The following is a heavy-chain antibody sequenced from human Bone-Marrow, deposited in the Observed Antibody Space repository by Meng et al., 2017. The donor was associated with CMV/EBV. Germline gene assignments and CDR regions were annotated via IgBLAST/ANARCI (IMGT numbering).Heavy chain of an antibody. J-gene: IGHJ4*02. V-gene: IGHV3-23*01. CDR3: ARTTGFDY. D-gene: IGHD1-1*01. Sequence: SLRLSCTASVFTFSNYPMSWVRQAPGKGLEWVSDISGSGHSTSYADSVKGRFTISRDNSKNMLYLQMNSLRVDDTAVYFCARTTGFDYWGQGTLVTVSS. CDR2: ISGSGHST. CDR1: VFTFSNYP.